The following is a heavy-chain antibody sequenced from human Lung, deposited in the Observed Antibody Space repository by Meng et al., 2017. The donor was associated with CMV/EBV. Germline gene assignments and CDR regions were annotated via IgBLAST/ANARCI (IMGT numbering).Heavy chain of an antibody. Sequence: SETLSLTCAVYGGSFSGSYWHWIRQPPGMGLEWIGEIDGTGRTKYSPSLNSRVTILLDTSKKQFSLELSSVTAADTAVYYCARLTGTVYVHWVDSWGQGTLVTFSS. V-gene: IGHV4-34*01. CDR2: IDGTGRT. CDR1: GGSFSGSY. CDR3: ARLTGTVYVHWVDS. J-gene: IGHJ5*01. D-gene: IGHD1-7*01.